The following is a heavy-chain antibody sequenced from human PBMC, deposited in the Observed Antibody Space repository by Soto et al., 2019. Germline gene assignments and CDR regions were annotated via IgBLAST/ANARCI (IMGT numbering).Heavy chain of an antibody. J-gene: IGHJ4*02. CDR1: IGSFSGFH. D-gene: IGHD3-3*01. V-gene: IGHV4-34*01. CDR3: ATTTFRRGYSLPYFDS. CDR2: INHSGST. Sequence: PSETLSLTCAVYIGSFSGFHWSWIRQPPGKGLEWIGEINHSGSTNYNPSLKNRVTISEDTSKNQFSLKLSSVTAADTAVYFCATTTFRRGYSLPYFDSWGQGTPVTVSS.